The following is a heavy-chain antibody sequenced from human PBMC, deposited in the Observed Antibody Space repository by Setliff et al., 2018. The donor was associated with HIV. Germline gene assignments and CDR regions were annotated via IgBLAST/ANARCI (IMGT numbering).Heavy chain of an antibody. Sequence: LRRACAASGFTFSSYSMSWVRQAPGKGLEWVAAISGSGGSTYYADSVYGRCNISRDHSKNPVLVQLSTLRPEDTAVYYCASARIPTGGTSTSLDFWGQGALVTVSS. CDR2: ISGSGGST. D-gene: IGHD1-1*01. J-gene: IGHJ4*02. CDR1: GFTFSSYS. CDR3: ASARIPTGGTSTSLDF. V-gene: IGHV3-23*01.